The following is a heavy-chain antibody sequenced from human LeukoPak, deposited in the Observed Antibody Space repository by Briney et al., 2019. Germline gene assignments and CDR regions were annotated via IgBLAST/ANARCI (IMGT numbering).Heavy chain of an antibody. V-gene: IGHV1-69*13. CDR3: ARGANRSWYAAFDI. D-gene: IGHD6-13*01. J-gene: IGHJ3*02. CDR2: IIPIFGTA. CDR1: GGTFSTYA. Sequence: SVKVSCKASGGTFSTYAISWVRQAPGQGLEWMGGIIPIFGTANYAQKFQGRVTITADESTSTAYMELSSLRSEDTAVYYCARGANRSWYAAFDIWGQGTMVTVSS.